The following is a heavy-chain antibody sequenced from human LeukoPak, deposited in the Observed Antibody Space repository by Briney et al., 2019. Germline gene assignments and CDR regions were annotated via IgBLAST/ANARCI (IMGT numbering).Heavy chain of an antibody. CDR3: AGLVGRYSSGLYYYYFDY. J-gene: IGHJ4*02. Sequence: SETLSFTCTVSGDSINSLDLWSWVRQPPGKGLEWIGEMYLSGTTHSNPSVKSRVTISIDKSKNQFFLNLSSVTAADTAVYYCAGLVGRYSSGLYYYYFDYWGQGTLVTVSS. V-gene: IGHV4-4*02. CDR2: MYLSGTT. D-gene: IGHD3-22*01. CDR1: GDSINSLDL.